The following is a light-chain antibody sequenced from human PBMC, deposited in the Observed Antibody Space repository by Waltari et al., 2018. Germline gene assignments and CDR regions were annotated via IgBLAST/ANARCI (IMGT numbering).Light chain of an antibody. CDR2: QVS. CDR3: MQGTHWPRT. Sequence: DVVMTQSPLSLPVTLGQPASISCFSSQSLVHSDGNAYLNWLHQRPGQSPRRLIYQVSTGDSGVPDRFSGSGSGTDFTLKISRVEAEDVGVDYCMQGTHWPRTFGQGTKVEIK. J-gene: IGKJ1*01. V-gene: IGKV2-30*02. CDR1: QSLVHSDGNAY.